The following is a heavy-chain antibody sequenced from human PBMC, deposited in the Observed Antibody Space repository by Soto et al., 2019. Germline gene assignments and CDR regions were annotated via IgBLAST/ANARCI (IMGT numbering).Heavy chain of an antibody. Sequence: GESLKISCKGSGYRFASYWIGWVRQMPGKGLEWMGRIDPSDSYTNYSPSFQGHVTISADKSISTAYLQWSSLKAPDTAMYYCARLQAAAGDNDLTFDYWGQGTLVTVSS. CDR3: ARLQAAAGDNDLTFDY. D-gene: IGHD6-13*01. CDR1: GYRFASYW. J-gene: IGHJ4*02. V-gene: IGHV5-10-1*01. CDR2: IDPSDSYT.